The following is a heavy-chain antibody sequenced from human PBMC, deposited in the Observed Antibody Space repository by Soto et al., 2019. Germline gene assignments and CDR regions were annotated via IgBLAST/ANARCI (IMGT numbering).Heavy chain of an antibody. Sequence: QVQLVESGGGVVQPGRSLRLSCAASGFTFRNYGMHWVRQAPGKGLEWVARLWHDGGEKYYADSVKGRFTISRDVSKNTLYLQMNSLRADETAVYYCARDLSGTIDYWGQGTLVTVSS. D-gene: IGHD1-7*01. CDR3: ARDLSGTIDY. V-gene: IGHV3-33*01. J-gene: IGHJ4*02. CDR1: GFTFRNYG. CDR2: LWHDGGEK.